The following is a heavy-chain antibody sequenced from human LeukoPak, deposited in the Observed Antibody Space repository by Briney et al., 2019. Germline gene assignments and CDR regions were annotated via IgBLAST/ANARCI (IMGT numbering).Heavy chain of an antibody. CDR2: IRSSSSYR. D-gene: IGHD3-10*01. J-gene: IGHJ6*03. CDR3: ARVLFGYYYYMDV. Sequence: GGSLRLSCAASGFTFSTYSMNWVRQAPGKGLEWVSSIRSSSSYRYYADSVKGRFTISRDNAKNTLYLQMNNLRAEDTAVYYCARVLFGYYYYMDVWGKGTTVTVSS. V-gene: IGHV3-21*01. CDR1: GFTFSTYS.